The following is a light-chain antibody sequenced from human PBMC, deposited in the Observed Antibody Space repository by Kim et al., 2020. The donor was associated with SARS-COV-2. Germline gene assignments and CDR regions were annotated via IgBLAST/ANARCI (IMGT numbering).Light chain of an antibody. CDR1: SSDVGGYKN. CDR3: SAWDDSLTGWV. J-gene: IGLJ3*02. Sequence: QSALTQPRSVSGSPGQSVAISCTGTSSDVGGYKNVSWYQQHPGKDPKLSIYDVSERPSGVPDRFSGSKSGNTASLTISGLRSEDEAGYYCSAWDDSLTGWVFGGGTQLPVL. CDR2: DVS. V-gene: IGLV2-11*01.